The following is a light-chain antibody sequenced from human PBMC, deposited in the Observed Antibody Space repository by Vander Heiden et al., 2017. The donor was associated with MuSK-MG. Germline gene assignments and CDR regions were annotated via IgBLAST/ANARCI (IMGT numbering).Light chain of an antibody. V-gene: IGKV3-20*01. J-gene: IGKJ4*01. CDR3: QQYGTSPLT. Sequence: IELTQSPGTLFLSPGERATLSCRASQSVTKLAWYQQKLGQAPRLLIYGASTRATGIPDRFSGRGSGTDFTLTISRLEPEDFAVYYCQQYGTSPLTFGGGTKVEIK. CDR1: QSVTK. CDR2: GAS.